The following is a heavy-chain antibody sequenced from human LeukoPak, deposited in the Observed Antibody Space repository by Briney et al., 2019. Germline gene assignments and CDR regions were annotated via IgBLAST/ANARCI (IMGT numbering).Heavy chain of an antibody. V-gene: IGHV3-7*01. Sequence: PGGSLRLSCAASGFTFSSYWMSWVRQAPGKGLEWVANIKQDGSEKYYVDSVKGRFTISRDNAKNSLYLQMNSLRAEDTAIYYCARPEGIYNDYAFSTWGQGTLVTVSS. J-gene: IGHJ4*02. CDR2: IKQDGSEK. CDR3: ARPEGIYNDYAFST. D-gene: IGHD5-12*01. CDR1: GFTFSSYW.